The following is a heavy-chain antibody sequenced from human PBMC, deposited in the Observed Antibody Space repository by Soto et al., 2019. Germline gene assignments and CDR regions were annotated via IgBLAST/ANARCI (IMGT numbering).Heavy chain of an antibody. Sequence: PGESLKISCKGSGYRFTNYWIGWVRQMPGKGLEWMGIIYPDDSDTRYSPSFQGHVTISADKSISTAYLQWSSLKASDTAMYYCARWCLCRCDSTPNYFDYWGQGTQVTGSS. D-gene: IGHD2-8*01. CDR1: GYRFTNYW. V-gene: IGHV5-51*01. J-gene: IGHJ4*02. CDR2: IYPDDSDT. CDR3: ARWCLCRCDSTPNYFDY.